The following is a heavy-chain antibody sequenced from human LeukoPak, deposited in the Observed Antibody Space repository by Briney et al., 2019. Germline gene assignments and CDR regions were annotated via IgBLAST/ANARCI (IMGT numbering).Heavy chain of an antibody. CDR3: AKGKQTAFLDWFDP. Sequence: GGSLRLSRAASGFTFSSYEMNWVRQAPGKGLQWVSAISATGGTTYYADSVKGRFTSSRDNSKNVLYLQLSSLRAEDTAIYYCAKGKQTAFLDWFDPWGQGTLVTVSS. D-gene: IGHD2-21*02. V-gene: IGHV3-23*01. J-gene: IGHJ5*02. CDR2: ISATGGTT. CDR1: GFTFSSYE.